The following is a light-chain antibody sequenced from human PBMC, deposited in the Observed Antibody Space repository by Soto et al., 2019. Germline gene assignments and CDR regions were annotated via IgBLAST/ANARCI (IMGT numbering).Light chain of an antibody. CDR3: QQYNDWPPVT. Sequence: EIVMTQSPATLSVSPGERATLSCRASQRVSSNLAWYQQKPGQAPRLLIYGAYTRATGIPARFSGSGSGTEFTLTISSLQSADFAVYYCQQYNDWPPVTCGQGTKVDIK. V-gene: IGKV3-15*01. J-gene: IGKJ1*01. CDR1: QRVSSN. CDR2: GAY.